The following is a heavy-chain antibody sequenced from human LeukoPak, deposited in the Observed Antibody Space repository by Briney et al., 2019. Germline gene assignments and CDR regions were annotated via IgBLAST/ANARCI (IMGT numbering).Heavy chain of an antibody. CDR1: GFTFSSYW. CDR3: AKRTKVGATGDY. V-gene: IGHV3-74*01. D-gene: IGHD1-26*01. Sequence: GGSLRLSCAASGFTFSSYWMHWVRQAPGKGLVWVSRINSDGSSTSYADSVKGRFTISRDNAKNTLYLQMNSLRAEDTAVYYCAKRTKVGATGDYWGQGTLVTVSS. J-gene: IGHJ4*02. CDR2: INSDGSST.